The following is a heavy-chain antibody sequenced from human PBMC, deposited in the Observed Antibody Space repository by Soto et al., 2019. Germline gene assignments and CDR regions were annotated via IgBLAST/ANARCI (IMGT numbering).Heavy chain of an antibody. CDR1: GGSISSSNW. Sequence: SETLSLTCAVSGGSISSSNWWSWVRQPPGKGLELLAYIYDDGSANYNPSLKSRATISLDMSKNQFSLKLSSVTAADTAVYYCARARARIAVAGSRSKASPIFDYWGQGTLVTVSS. V-gene: IGHV4-4*02. D-gene: IGHD6-19*01. CDR2: IYDDGSA. CDR3: ARARARIAVAGSRSKASPIFDY. J-gene: IGHJ4*02.